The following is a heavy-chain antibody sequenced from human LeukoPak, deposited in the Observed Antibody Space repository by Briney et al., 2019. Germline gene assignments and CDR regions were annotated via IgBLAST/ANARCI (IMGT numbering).Heavy chain of an antibody. D-gene: IGHD2-8*01. CDR1: GFTFSSFA. V-gene: IGHV3-23*01. CDR3: AKDPGTNGGFDY. CDR2: IRDSSSST. J-gene: IGHJ4*02. Sequence: GGSLRLSCAASGFTFSSFAMSWVRQAPGKGLDWVSAIRDSSSSTYYADPVKGRFTISRDNSKNTLYLQMNSLRAEDTAVYYCAKDPGTNGGFDYWGQGTLVTVSS.